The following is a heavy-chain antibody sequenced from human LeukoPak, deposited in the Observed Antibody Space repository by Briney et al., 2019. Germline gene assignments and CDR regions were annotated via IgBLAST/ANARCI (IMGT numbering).Heavy chain of an antibody. CDR3: ARAGSGWSFDY. V-gene: IGHV4-59*01. CDR2: VSHSGNT. CDR1: GGSISTYY. D-gene: IGHD6-19*01. Sequence: SETLSLTCTVSGGSISTYYWSWIRQPPGKELEWIGYVSHSGNTNCNPSLKSRLTMSLDTSKNHFSLRLSSVNAADTAVYYCARAGSGWSFDYWGQGSLVTVSS. J-gene: IGHJ4*02.